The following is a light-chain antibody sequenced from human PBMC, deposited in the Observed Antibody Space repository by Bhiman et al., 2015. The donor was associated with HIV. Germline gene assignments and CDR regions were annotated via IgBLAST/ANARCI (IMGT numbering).Light chain of an antibody. CDR3: TSYTISSLYV. Sequence: QSALTQPASVSGSPGQSITISCTGTGSDVGGYNHVSWYQHHPGKAPKLMIYDVSKRSSGVSNRFSGSKSGNTASLTISGLQAEDEADYYCTSYTISSLYVFGTGTKVTVL. J-gene: IGLJ1*01. V-gene: IGLV2-14*03. CDR2: DVS. CDR1: GSDVGGYNH.